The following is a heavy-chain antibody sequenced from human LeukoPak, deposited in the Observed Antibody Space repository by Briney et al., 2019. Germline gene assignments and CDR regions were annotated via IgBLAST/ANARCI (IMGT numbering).Heavy chain of an antibody. Sequence: GKSLKISCKGSGYSFTSYWIGWVRQMPGKGLEWMGIIYPGDSDTRYSPSFQGQVTISADKSIGTAYLQWSSLKASDTAMYYCARHASGNSVEIDYWGQGTLVTVSS. V-gene: IGHV5-51*01. CDR1: GYSFTSYW. CDR2: IYPGDSDT. D-gene: IGHD4-23*01. J-gene: IGHJ4*02. CDR3: ARHASGNSVEIDY.